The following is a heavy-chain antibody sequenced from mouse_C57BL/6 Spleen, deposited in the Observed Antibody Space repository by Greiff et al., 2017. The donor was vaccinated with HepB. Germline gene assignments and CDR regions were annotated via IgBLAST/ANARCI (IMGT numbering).Heavy chain of an antibody. CDR3: ARSGDYDYAMDY. CDR1: GFSLSTSGMG. J-gene: IGHJ4*01. V-gene: IGHV8-12*01. Sequence: QVQLKESGPGILQSSQTLSLTCSFSGFSLSTSGMGVSWIRQPSGKGLEWLAHIYWDDDKRYNPSLKSRLTIAKDTSRDQVFLKITSVDTADTATYYCARSGDYDYAMDYWGQGTSVTVSS. D-gene: IGHD2-4*01. CDR2: IYWDDDK.